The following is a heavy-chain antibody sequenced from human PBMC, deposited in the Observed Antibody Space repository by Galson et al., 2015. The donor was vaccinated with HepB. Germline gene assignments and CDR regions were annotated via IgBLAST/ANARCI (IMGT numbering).Heavy chain of an antibody. CDR2: ISTFDGNT. CDR3: TRGYSSGLTTSYYYGMDV. J-gene: IGHJ6*02. Sequence: SVKVSCKGSGYTFINYGISWVRQAPGQGLEWLGWISTFDGNTNYAQKLQGRVTMTTDTSTSTAYMDLRSLRSDDTAMYYCTRGYSSGLTTSYYYGMDVWGQGTTVTVSS. CDR1: GYTFINYG. V-gene: IGHV1-18*01. D-gene: IGHD6-19*01.